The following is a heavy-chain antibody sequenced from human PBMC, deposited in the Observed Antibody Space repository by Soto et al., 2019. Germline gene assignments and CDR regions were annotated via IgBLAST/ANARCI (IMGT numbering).Heavy chain of an antibody. D-gene: IGHD2-2*01. CDR2: ISYDGSNK. CDR3: AQDLEERRVFYQPPTYYYGMDV. Sequence: QVQLVESGGGVVQPGRSLRLSCAASGFTFSSYGMHWVRQAPGKGLEWVAVISYDGSNKYYADSVKGRFTISRDNSKNTLYLQMNSLRAEDTAVYYCAQDLEERRVFYQPPTYYYGMDVWGQGTTVTVSS. V-gene: IGHV3-30*18. CDR1: GFTFSSYG. J-gene: IGHJ6*02.